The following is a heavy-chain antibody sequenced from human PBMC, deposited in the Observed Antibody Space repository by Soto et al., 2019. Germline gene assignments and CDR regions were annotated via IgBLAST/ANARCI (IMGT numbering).Heavy chain of an antibody. V-gene: IGHV3-74*03. CDR1: GFTFSSYW. CDR2: INPDGSTT. D-gene: IGHD7-27*01. Sequence: VQLVESGGGLVQPGGSLRLSCAASGFTFSSYWVHWVRQVPGKGLVWVSRINPDGSTTSYANSVKGRFTTSRDNAKNTLFLQMNSLTDEDTAVYYCARDLFPQTGSYLDSWGQGTLVTVSS. J-gene: IGHJ4*02. CDR3: ARDLFPQTGSYLDS.